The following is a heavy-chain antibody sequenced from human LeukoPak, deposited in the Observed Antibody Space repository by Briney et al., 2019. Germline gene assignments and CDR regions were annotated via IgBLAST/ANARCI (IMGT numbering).Heavy chain of an antibody. CDR2: IGGSDGRT. CDR3: AKDSCSYDWGYMDV. CDR1: GFTFSTYA. D-gene: IGHD3-16*01. J-gene: IGHJ6*03. V-gene: IGHV3-23*01. Sequence: PGGSLRLSCAASGFTFSTYAMSWVRQAPGKGLEWVSLIGGSDGRTRYADSVKGRFTISRDNSKNTLYLEMNSLRAEDTAVYYCAKDSCSYDWGYMDVWGKGTTVTISS.